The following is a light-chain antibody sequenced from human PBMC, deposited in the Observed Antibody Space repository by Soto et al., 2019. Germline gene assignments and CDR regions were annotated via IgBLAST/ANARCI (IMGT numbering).Light chain of an antibody. CDR2: GAS. J-gene: IGKJ3*01. CDR1: QSVSSSY. Sequence: EIVLTQSPGTLSLSPGERVTISCRASQSVSSSYLAWYQRKPGQAPRLLIYGASSRATGIPDRFSGSGSGTDFTLTISRLKADDFAVYYCQQYGTSPFTFGPGTKVDIK. CDR3: QQYGTSPFT. V-gene: IGKV3-20*01.